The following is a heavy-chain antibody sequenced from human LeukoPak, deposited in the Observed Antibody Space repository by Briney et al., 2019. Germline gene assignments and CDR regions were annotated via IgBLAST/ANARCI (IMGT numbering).Heavy chain of an antibody. D-gene: IGHD3-10*01. CDR1: GYTFTGYY. J-gene: IGHJ4*02. V-gene: IGHV1-2*02. Sequence: ASVKVSCKASGYTFTGYYMHCVRQAPGQGLEWMGWINPNSGGTNYAQKFQGRVTMTRDTSISTAYMELSRLRSDDTAVYYCAKGLDSGSKVWSYWGQGTLVTVSS. CDR2: INPNSGGT. CDR3: AKGLDSGSKVWSY.